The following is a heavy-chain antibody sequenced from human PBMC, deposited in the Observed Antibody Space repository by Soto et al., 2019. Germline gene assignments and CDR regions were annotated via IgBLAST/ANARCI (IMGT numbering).Heavy chain of an antibody. V-gene: IGHV3-21*01. CDR1: SVTFRSYA. CDR2: IRGFSPYT. CDR3: ARDRGYDAHENYYHALDV. Sequence: PSGSLSLSCTSSSVTFRSYAMNWLRKAHGKGLEWVSGIRGFSPYTFYAGSVKGRFTTSRDNAKNSLYLQMNSLGAEDTAVYYCARDRGYDAHENYYHALDVWGQGTTVTVSS. J-gene: IGHJ6*02. D-gene: IGHD3-10*01.